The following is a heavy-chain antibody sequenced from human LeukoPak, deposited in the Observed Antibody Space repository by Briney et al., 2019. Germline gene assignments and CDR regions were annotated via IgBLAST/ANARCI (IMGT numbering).Heavy chain of an antibody. CDR2: IYYSGTT. CDR3: ARHELTGFSSAHWFDP. D-gene: IGHD6-25*01. CDR1: GGSLSGYY. Sequence: SETLSLTCAVSGGSLSGYYWSWIRQSPGKGLEWIGSIYYSGTTYYNPSLKSPVTISVDTSKNQISLKLNSVTAADTGLYYCARHELTGFSSAHWFDPWGQGTLVTVSS. V-gene: IGHV4-39*01. J-gene: IGHJ5*02.